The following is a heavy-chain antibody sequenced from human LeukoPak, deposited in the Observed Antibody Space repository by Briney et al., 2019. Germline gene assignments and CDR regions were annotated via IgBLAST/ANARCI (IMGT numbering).Heavy chain of an antibody. J-gene: IGHJ6*02. D-gene: IGHD1-26*01. CDR3: ARGGGSYSNTPAYYYYYGMDV. V-gene: IGHV3-7*01. CDR2: INQNGSEK. Sequence: GGALRPSWAASGFTFSSYWMSWVRQAPGKGLEGVANINQNGSEKNYVDSVKGRFTISRDKAKNSLYLQMNSLRAEDTAVYYCARGGGSYSNTPAYYYYYGMDVWGQGPTVTVSS. CDR1: GFTFSSYW.